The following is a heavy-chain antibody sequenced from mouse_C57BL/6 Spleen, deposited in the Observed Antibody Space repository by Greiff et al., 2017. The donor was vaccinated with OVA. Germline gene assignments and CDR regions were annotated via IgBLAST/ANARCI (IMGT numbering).Heavy chain of an antibody. CDR3: ASLTVVAPFDY. CDR2: ISDGGSYT. Sequence: EVKLVESGGGLVKPGGSLKLSCAASGFTFSSYAMSWVRQTPEKRLEWVATISDGGSYTYYPDNVKGRFTISRDNAKNNLYLQMSHLKSEDTAMYYCASLTVVAPFDYWGQGTTLTVSS. CDR1: GFTFSSYA. V-gene: IGHV5-4*03. D-gene: IGHD1-1*01. J-gene: IGHJ2*01.